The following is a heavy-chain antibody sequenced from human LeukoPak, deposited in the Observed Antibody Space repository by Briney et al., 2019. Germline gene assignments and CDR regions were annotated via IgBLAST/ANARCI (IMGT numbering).Heavy chain of an antibody. V-gene: IGHV3-73*01. CDR2: IRSKANSYAT. J-gene: IGHJ4*02. Sequence: GGSLRFSCAASGFTFSGSAMHWVRQASGKGLEWVGRIRSKANSYATAYAASVKGRFTISRDDSKNTAYLQMNSLKAEDTAVYYCTALTTQDYWGQGTLVTVSS. CDR3: TALTTQDY. CDR1: GFTFSGSA. D-gene: IGHD4-11*01.